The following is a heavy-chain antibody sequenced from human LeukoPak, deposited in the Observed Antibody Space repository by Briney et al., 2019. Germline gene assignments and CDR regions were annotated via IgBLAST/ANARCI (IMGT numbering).Heavy chain of an antibody. CDR3: ARGTMAQLGAFDI. D-gene: IGHD6-13*01. CDR2: INAGNGNT. V-gene: IGHV1-3*01. Sequence: GASVKVSCKASGYTFTSYAMHWVRQAPGQRLEWMGWINAGNGNTKYSQKFQGRVTITRDTSASTAYVELSSLRSEDTAVYYCARGTMAQLGAFDIWGQGTMVTVSS. J-gene: IGHJ3*02. CDR1: GYTFTSYA.